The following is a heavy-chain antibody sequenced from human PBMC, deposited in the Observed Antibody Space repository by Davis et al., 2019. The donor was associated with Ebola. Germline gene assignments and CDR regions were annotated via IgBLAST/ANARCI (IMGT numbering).Heavy chain of an antibody. CDR2: ISSSSYFI. CDR3: ARGGYYDSSGYSHEAFDI. V-gene: IGHV3-21*01. CDR1: GFTFSNYD. Sequence: GESLKISCAASGFTFSNYDMNWVRQAPGKGLEWVSSISSSSYFIYYADSLKGRFTISRDNAKNSLYLQVNSLSAEDTAVYHCARGGYYDSSGYSHEAFDIWAKGQWSPSLQ. J-gene: IGHJ3*02. D-gene: IGHD3-22*01.